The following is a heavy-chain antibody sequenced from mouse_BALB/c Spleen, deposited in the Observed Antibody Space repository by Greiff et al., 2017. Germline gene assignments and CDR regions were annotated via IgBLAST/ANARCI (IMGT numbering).Heavy chain of an antibody. CDR1: GYTFSSYW. D-gene: IGHD1-1*01. CDR3: ARPNYYYGSSSWFAY. V-gene: IGHV1-9*01. J-gene: IGHJ3*01. Sequence: VNLVESGAELMKPGASVKISCKATGYTFSSYWIEWVKQRPGHGLEWIGEILPGSGSTNYNEKFKGKATFTADTSSNTAYMQLSSLTSEDSAVYYCARPNYYYGSSSWFAYWGQGTLVTVSA. CDR2: ILPGSGST.